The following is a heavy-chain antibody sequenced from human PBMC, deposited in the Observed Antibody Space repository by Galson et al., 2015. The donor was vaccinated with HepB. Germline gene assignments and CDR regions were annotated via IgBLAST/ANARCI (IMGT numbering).Heavy chain of an antibody. CDR2: FDPEDGET. V-gene: IGHV1-24*01. Sequence: SVKVSCKVSGYTLTELSMHWVRQAPGKGLEWMGGFDPEDGETIYAQKFQGRVTMTEDTSTDTAYMELSSLRSEDTAVCYCATRLYYGFWSGLVFDYWGQGTLVTVSS. CDR1: GYTLTELS. D-gene: IGHD3-3*01. CDR3: ATRLYYGFWSGLVFDY. J-gene: IGHJ4*02.